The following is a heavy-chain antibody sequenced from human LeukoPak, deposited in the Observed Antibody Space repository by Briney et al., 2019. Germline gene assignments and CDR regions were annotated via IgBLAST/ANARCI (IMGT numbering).Heavy chain of an antibody. CDR2: IKQDESEI. J-gene: IGHJ4*02. Sequence: GGSLRLSCAASGFSFSDYWMSWVRQTPGKGLEWLANIKQDESEIFYVDSVKGRFAISRDNAKNLLYLQMGSLRAEDTGVYYCVKPLLFIRGLGDNWGQGTLVTVSS. CDR1: GFSFSDYW. CDR3: VKPLLFIRGLGDN. V-gene: IGHV3-7*01. D-gene: IGHD3-10*01.